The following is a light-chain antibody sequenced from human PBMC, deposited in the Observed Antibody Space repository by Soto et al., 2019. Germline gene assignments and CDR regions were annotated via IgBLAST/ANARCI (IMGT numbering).Light chain of an antibody. CDR2: STS. CDR3: LLYYGGGQRV. Sequence: QTVVTQEPSLTVSPGGTVTLTCASSTGAVTSGYYPNWFQQKPGQAPRALTYSTSNKHAWTPARFSGSLLGGKAALTLSGVQPEDEAEYYCLLYYGGGQRVFGGGTKVTVL. CDR1: TGAVTSGYY. J-gene: IGLJ3*02. V-gene: IGLV7-43*01.